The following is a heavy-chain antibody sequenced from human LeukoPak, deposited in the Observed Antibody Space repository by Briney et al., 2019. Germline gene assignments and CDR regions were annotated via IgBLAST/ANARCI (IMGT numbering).Heavy chain of an antibody. D-gene: IGHD2-2*01. CDR1: GFTFSSYV. CDR3: ARDSRDCSSTSCYGNDAFDI. V-gene: IGHV3-30*04. Sequence: GGSLRLSCAASGFTFSSYVMHWVRQAPGKGLEWVAIISYDGSNEYYADSVKGRSTISRDNAKNSLYLQMNSLRAEDTAVYYCARDSRDCSSTSCYGNDAFDIWGQGTTVTVSS. CDR2: ISYDGSNE. J-gene: IGHJ3*02.